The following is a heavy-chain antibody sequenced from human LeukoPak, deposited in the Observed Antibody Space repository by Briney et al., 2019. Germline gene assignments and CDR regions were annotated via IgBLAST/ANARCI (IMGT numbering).Heavy chain of an antibody. D-gene: IGHD3-16*02. CDR2: IYYSGST. J-gene: IGHJ4*02. Sequence: SETLSLTCTVSGGSISSSSYYWGWIRQPPGKGLEWIGRIYYSGSTYYNPSLKSRVTISVDTSKNQFSLKLSSVTAADTAVYYCYIYDYVWGSYRRHFDYWGPGTLVTVSS. V-gene: IGHV4-39*01. CDR1: GGSISSSSYY. CDR3: YIYDYVWGSYRRHFDY.